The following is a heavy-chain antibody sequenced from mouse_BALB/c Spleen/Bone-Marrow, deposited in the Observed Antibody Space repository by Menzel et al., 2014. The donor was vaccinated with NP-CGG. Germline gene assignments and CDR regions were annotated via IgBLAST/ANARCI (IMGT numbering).Heavy chain of an antibody. Sequence: EVQVVESGGGLLQPGGSLKLSCATSGFTFSDYYMYWVRQTPEKRLEWVAYISNGGGSTYYPDTVKGRFTISRDNAKNTLYLQMSRLKSEDAAMYYCARHNYDETWFAYWGQGTLVTVSA. CDR2: ISNGGGST. CDR3: ARHNYDETWFAY. V-gene: IGHV5-12*02. D-gene: IGHD2-4*01. J-gene: IGHJ3*01. CDR1: GFTFSDYY.